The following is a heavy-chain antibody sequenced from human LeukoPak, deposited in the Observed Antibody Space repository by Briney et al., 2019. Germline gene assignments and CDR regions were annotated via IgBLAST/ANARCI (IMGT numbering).Heavy chain of an antibody. D-gene: IGHD3-22*01. J-gene: IGHJ4*02. CDR1: GFSISTYS. CDR3: AGDRGADYYYDSSAYDYPYYFDY. Sequence: PWGSLRLSCAVSGFSISTYSLNWVRQAPGKGLEWISYISSTSSTIYYADSVKGRFTNSRDNAKDSLYLQMNSLRNEDTAVYYCAGDRGADYYYDSSAYDYPYYFDYWGQGTLVTVSS. CDR2: ISSTSSTI. V-gene: IGHV3-48*02.